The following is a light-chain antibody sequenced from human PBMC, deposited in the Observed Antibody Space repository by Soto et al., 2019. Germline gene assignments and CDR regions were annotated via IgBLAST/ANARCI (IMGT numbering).Light chain of an antibody. CDR2: KAS. Sequence: DIQMTQSPSTLSGSVGDRVTITCRASQSISSWLAWYQQKPGKAPKLLIYKASTLKSGVPSSFSSSGSGTEFILTISSLQPDDFATYYCQHYNSYSAAFGQGTKVDIK. J-gene: IGKJ1*01. V-gene: IGKV1-5*03. CDR1: QSISSW. CDR3: QHYNSYSAA.